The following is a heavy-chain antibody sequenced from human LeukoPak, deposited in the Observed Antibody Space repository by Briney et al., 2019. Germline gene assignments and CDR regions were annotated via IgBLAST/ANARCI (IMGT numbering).Heavy chain of an antibody. J-gene: IGHJ4*02. CDR3: TTLYYYDTTGYYWRGFDY. V-gene: IGHV6-1*01. D-gene: IGHD3-22*01. CDR2: TYYRSKWYT. CDR1: GDSVSSKSTA. Sequence: SQTLSLTCAISGDSVSSKSTAWNWIRQSPSRGLEWLGRTYYRSKWYTGYAVSVKGRITINPDTSKNQFSLELNSVTAADTALYFCTTLYYYDTTGYYWRGFDYWGQGALVTVSS.